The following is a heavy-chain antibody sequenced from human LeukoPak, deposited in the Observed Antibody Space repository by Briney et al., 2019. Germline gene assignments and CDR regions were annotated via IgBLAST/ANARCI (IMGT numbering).Heavy chain of an antibody. J-gene: IGHJ4*02. CDR3: AKDLYPYGDYPPHDY. D-gene: IGHD4-17*01. CDR2: ISGSGGST. CDR1: GFTFSSYA. V-gene: IGHV3-23*01. Sequence: GGSLRLSCAASGFTFSSYAMRWVRQAPGQGLEWGSAISGSGGSTYYADSVKGRFTISRDNSKNTLYLQMNSLRAEDTAVYYCAKDLYPYGDYPPHDYWGQGTLVTVSS.